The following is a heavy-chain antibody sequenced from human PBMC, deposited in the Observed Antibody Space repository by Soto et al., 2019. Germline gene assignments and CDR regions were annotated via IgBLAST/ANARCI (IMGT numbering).Heavy chain of an antibody. Sequence: EVQLVESGGGLVQPGGSLRLSCAASGFTVSTNYMSWVRQAPGKGLVLVSVIYSGGSTFYADSVRGRFTISRDNSKNTVNLQMNSLRAEDTAVYYCARDPWAADYWGQGTLVTVSS. CDR3: ARDPWAADY. CDR1: GFTVSTNY. CDR2: IYSGGST. J-gene: IGHJ4*02. V-gene: IGHV3-66*01. D-gene: IGHD3-16*01.